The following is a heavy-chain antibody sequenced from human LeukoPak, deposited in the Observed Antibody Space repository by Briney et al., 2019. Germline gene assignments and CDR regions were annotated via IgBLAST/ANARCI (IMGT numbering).Heavy chain of an antibody. V-gene: IGHV3-23*01. J-gene: IGHJ6*02. CDR3: AKDPRYFDWLATDYYYGMDV. Sequence: GGSLRLSCAASGFTFSSYAMSWVHQAPGKGLEWVSAISGSGGSTYYADSVKGRFTISRDNSKNTLYLQMNSLRAEYTAVYSCAKDPRYFDWLATDYYYGMDVWGQGTTVTVSS. D-gene: IGHD3-9*01. CDR2: ISGSGGST. CDR1: GFTFSSYA.